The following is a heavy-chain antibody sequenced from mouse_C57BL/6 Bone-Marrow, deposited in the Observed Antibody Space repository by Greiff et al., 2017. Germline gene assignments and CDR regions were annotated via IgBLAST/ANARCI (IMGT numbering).Heavy chain of an antibody. CDR2: IDPSDSYT. CDR1: GYTFTSYW. V-gene: IGHV1-69*01. J-gene: IGHJ3*01. D-gene: IGHD1-1*01. Sequence: QVQLQQPGAELVMPGASVKLSCKASGYTFTSYWMHWVKQRPGQGLEWIGEIDPSDSYTNYNQKFKGKSTLTVDKSSSTAYMQLSSLTSEDSAVYYCARRAGSSYWFGYWGQGTLVTVSA. CDR3: ARRAGSSYWFGY.